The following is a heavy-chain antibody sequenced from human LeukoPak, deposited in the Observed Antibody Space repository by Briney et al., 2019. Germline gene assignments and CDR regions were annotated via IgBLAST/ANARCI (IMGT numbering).Heavy chain of an antibody. J-gene: IGHJ4*02. D-gene: IGHD4-17*01. V-gene: IGHV1-46*01. CDR2: INPSAGSA. CDR3: ARDLSQDYGDSLEGGY. Sequence: ASVKVSCKASGYTFTSYYMHWVRQAPGQGLEWMGIINPSAGSASYAQKFQGRVTMTRDTSTSTVYMELSSLRSEDTAVYYCARDLSQDYGDSLEGGYWGQGTLVTVS. CDR1: GYTFTSYY.